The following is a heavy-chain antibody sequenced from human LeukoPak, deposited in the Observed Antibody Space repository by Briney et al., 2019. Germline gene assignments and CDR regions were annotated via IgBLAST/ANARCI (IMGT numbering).Heavy chain of an antibody. D-gene: IGHD2-8*01. CDR1: GFTFSSYY. J-gene: IGHJ4*02. CDR2: IKQDGSEK. V-gene: IGHV3-7*01. CDR3: ARDCWGIKVMDGFDN. Sequence: PGGFLRLSCAASGFTFSSYYMSRVRQAPGKGLEWVANIKQDGSEKKYVDSVKGRFTISRDNAKNSLYLQMNSLRAEDTAVYYCARDCWGIKVMDGFDNWGQGTLVTVSS.